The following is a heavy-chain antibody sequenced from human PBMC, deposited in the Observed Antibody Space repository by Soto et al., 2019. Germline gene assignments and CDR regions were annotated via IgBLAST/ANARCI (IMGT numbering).Heavy chain of an antibody. CDR3: ARHAPVGYSYGPFDY. CDR1: GGSISSYY. D-gene: IGHD5-18*01. V-gene: IGHV4-59*08. Sequence: SETLSLTCTVSGGSISSYYWSWIRQPPGKGLEWIGYIYYSGSTNYNPSLKSRVTISVDTSKNQFSLKLSSVTAADTAVYYCARHAPVGYSYGPFDYWGQGTLVTVSS. J-gene: IGHJ4*02. CDR2: IYYSGST.